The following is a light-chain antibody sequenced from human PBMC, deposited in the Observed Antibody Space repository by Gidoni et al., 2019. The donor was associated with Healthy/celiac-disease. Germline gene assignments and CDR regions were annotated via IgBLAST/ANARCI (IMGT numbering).Light chain of an antibody. CDR2: AAS. Sequence: AIRMTQSPSSLSASTGDRVTITCRASQGISSYLAWYQQKPGKAPKLLIYAASTLQSGVPSRFSGSGSGTDFTLTISCLQSEDFATYYCQQYYSYPKFTFGPGTKVDIE. J-gene: IGKJ3*01. CDR1: QGISSY. CDR3: QQYYSYPKFT. V-gene: IGKV1-8*01.